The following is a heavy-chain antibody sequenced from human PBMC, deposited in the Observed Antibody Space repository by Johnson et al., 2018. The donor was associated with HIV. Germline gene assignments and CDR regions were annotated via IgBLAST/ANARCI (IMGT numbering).Heavy chain of an antibody. CDR3: ARDRAIVVAYDAFDI. CDR2: ISYDGSNK. V-gene: IGHV3-30*04. J-gene: IGHJ3*02. CDR1: GFTFSSYA. Sequence: QVQLVESGGGVVQPGRSLRLSCAASGFTFSSYAMHWVRQAPGKGLEWVAIISYDGSNKYYADSVKGRFTISRDNSKTTLYLQMNSLRPEDTAVYYCARDRAIVVAYDAFDIWGQGTMVTVSS. D-gene: IGHD3-22*01.